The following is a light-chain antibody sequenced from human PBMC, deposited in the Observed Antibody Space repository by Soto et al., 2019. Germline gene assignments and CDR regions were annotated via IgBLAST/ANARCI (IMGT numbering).Light chain of an antibody. Sequence: DVQMTQSPSTLSASVGDIVNITCLASQSISSWLAWYQQKPGKAPKLLIYDASSLESGVPSRFSGSGSGTEFTLTISSLQSEHFAVYYCQQYNNWPFTFGPGTKVDIK. J-gene: IGKJ3*01. CDR1: QSISSW. CDR2: DAS. CDR3: QQYNNWPFT. V-gene: IGKV1-5*01.